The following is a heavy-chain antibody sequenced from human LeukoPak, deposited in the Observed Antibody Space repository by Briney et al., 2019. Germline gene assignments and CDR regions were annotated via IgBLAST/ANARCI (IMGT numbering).Heavy chain of an antibody. CDR1: GFAFNSQT. J-gene: IGHJ4*02. CDR3: AKERYSSSSSFDY. CDR2: ISGSGGST. D-gene: IGHD6-13*01. V-gene: IGHV3-23*01. Sequence: GGSLRLSCAVSGFAFNSQTMSWVRQAPGKGLEWVSAISGSGGSTYYADSVKGRFTISRDNSKNTLYPQMNSLRAEDTAVYYCAKERYSSSSSFDYWGQGTLVTVSS.